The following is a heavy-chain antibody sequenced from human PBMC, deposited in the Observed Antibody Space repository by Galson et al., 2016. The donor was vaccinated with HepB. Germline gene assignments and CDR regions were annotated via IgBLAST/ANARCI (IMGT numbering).Heavy chain of an antibody. D-gene: IGHD4-23*01. Sequence: SLRLSCAASGFTFSSDAMSWVRQAPEKGLEWVPSISSSSSTIYYADSVKGRFTISRDNAKNSVYLQMNSLRAEDTAVYYCASLTVGHSIDYWGQGTLVTVSS. CDR2: ISSSSSTI. CDR3: ASLTVGHSIDY. V-gene: IGHV3-48*04. J-gene: IGHJ4*02. CDR1: GFTFSSDA.